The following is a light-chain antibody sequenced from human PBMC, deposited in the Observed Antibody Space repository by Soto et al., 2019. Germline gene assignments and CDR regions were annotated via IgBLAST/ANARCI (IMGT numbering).Light chain of an antibody. J-gene: IGLJ2*01. CDR2: EVS. CDR3: SSYTISSTYVV. CDR1: SSDIGAYNY. Sequence: QSVLTQPASVSGSPGQSITISCTGSSSDIGAYNYVSWFQQYPGKAPKLIISEVSNRPSGVSNRFSGSKSGTAASLTISGLQTEDEADYYCSSYTISSTYVVFGGGTKLTVL. V-gene: IGLV2-14*01.